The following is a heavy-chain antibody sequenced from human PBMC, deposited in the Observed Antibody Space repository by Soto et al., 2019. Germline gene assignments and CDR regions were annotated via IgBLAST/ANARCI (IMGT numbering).Heavy chain of an antibody. Sequence: LSLTCTVSGAALSSGGYFYTCVRQPPGKGLEWLGYIYYSGGTNYNPSLKSRVTISLDKSKSQFSLRLISVTAADTAVYYCTREQSDDNYFDPWGQGTLVTVSS. CDR2: IYYSGGT. CDR3: TREQSDDNYFDP. D-gene: IGHD6-19*01. CDR1: GAALSSGGYF. J-gene: IGHJ5*02. V-gene: IGHV4-61*08.